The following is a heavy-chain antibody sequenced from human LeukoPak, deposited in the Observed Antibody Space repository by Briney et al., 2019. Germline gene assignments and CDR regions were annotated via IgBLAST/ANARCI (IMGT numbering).Heavy chain of an antibody. Sequence: GASVKVSCKASGYTFITYGIIWVRQAPGQGLEWMGWIHTYTGNTYHAQKLQGRATMTTDTSTSTAYMELRGLRSDDTAVYYCARLGPTSMAFDYRGQGTLVTVSS. CDR3: ARLGPTSMAFDY. V-gene: IGHV1-18*01. CDR2: IHTYTGNT. D-gene: IGHD5-18*01. J-gene: IGHJ4*02. CDR1: GYTFITYG.